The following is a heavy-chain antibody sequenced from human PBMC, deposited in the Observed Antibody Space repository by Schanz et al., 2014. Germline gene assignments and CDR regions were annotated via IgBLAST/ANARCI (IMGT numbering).Heavy chain of an antibody. J-gene: IGHJ3*02. D-gene: IGHD5-18*01. V-gene: IGHV3-53*02. CDR2: ISRCGST. Sequence: EETGGGLIQPGGSLRLSCAASGFTVSDNSLTWVRPSPVPFLEWVSVISRCGSTYYADSVKGRFTISRDNSKNTLYLQINSLRAEDTALYYCASERGYSYGYGAFDIWGQGTMVTVSS. CDR3: ASERGYSYGYGAFDI. CDR1: GFTVSDNS.